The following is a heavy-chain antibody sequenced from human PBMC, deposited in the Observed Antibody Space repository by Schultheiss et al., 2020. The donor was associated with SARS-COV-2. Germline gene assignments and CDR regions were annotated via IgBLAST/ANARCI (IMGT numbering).Heavy chain of an antibody. CDR2: ISYDGTNK. Sequence: GGSLRLSCAASGFTFSSYAIHWVRQAPGKGLEWTAVISYDGTNKYYADYVKGRFTISRDNSMNTLYLQMNSLKPEDTAVYYCARDQRCSGGSCFSANFDYWGQGTLVTVSS. V-gene: IGHV3-30*04. J-gene: IGHJ4*02. CDR1: GFTFSSYA. D-gene: IGHD2-15*01. CDR3: ARDQRCSGGSCFSANFDY.